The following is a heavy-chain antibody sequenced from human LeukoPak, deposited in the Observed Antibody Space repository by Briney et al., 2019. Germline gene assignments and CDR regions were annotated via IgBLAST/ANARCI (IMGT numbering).Heavy chain of an antibody. CDR3: ARDAPITGTSYDYYAMDV. J-gene: IGHJ6*02. CDR1: GDSVSSNSAA. D-gene: IGHD1-7*01. V-gene: IGHV6-1*01. Sequence: SQTLSLICGISGDSVSSNSAAWTWITQSPSGGLEWLGRTYYRSTWDHDYAISVKHRIPINPDTSKNQFSLHLRSVTPEDTAVYYCARDAPITGTSYDYYAMDVWVQGTTVTVSS. CDR2: TYYRSTWDH.